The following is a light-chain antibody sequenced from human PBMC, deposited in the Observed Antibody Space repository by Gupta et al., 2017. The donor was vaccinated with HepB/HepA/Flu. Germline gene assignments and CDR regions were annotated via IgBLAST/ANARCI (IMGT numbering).Light chain of an antibody. CDR1: QSVSSY. Sequence: EIVLTQSPATLSLSPGERATLSCRASQSVSSYLAWYQQKPGQAPRLLIYDASNRATGIPARFSGSWSGTDFTLTISSREPEDFAGYYCQQRSNWPPWTFGQGTXVEIK. J-gene: IGKJ1*01. V-gene: IGKV3-11*01. CDR3: QQRSNWPPWT. CDR2: DAS.